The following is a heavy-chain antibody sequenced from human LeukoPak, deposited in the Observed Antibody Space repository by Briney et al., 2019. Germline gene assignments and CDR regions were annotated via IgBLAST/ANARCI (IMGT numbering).Heavy chain of an antibody. CDR3: ARSKAAGNGKLDY. CDR2: IIPIFGTA. J-gene: IGHJ4*02. D-gene: IGHD6-13*01. CDR1: GYSFTDYH. Sequence: SVKVSCKASGYSFTDYHIHWVRQAPGQGLEWLGGIIPIFGTANYAQKFQGRVTITADESTSTAYMELSSLRSEDTAVYYCARSKAAGNGKLDYWGQGTLVTVSS. V-gene: IGHV1-69*13.